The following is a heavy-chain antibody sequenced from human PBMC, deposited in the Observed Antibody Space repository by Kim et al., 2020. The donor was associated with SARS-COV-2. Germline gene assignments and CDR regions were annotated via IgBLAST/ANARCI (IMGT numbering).Heavy chain of an antibody. V-gene: IGHV4-59*08. CDR3: ARQVAAAGMNFDY. Sequence: HPSLKSRVPLSVDTSKNPFSLKLSSVTAADTAVYYCARQVAAAGMNFDYWGQGTLVTVSS. J-gene: IGHJ4*02. D-gene: IGHD6-13*01.